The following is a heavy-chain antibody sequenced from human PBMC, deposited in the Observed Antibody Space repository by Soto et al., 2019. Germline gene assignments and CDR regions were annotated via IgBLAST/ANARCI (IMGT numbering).Heavy chain of an antibody. CDR3: ARGCSSASCYYY. V-gene: IGHV3-21*01. CDR1: GFMFVSYT. Sequence: PGGSLRLSCTASGFMFVSYTINFVRQAPWKGLEWVSSVSFRGDIYYADSLEGRFTISRDDAKNSLYLQMHSLRAEDTAVYYCARGCSSASCYYYWGQGTLVTVSS. J-gene: IGHJ4*02. D-gene: IGHD2-2*01. CDR2: VSFRGDI.